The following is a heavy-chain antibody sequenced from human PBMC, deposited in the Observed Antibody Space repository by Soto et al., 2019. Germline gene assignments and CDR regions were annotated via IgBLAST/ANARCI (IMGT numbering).Heavy chain of an antibody. CDR2: ISSDGETK. V-gene: IGHV3-30*18. D-gene: IGHD6-19*01. CDR3: AKEVEVAGDLDY. CDR1: GFTFSTYA. J-gene: IGHJ4*01. Sequence: GGSLRLSCVASGFTFSTYAIHWVRQATGKGLEWVGVISSDGETKYYADSVKGRFTISRDNSKNTMYLKMASLRPEDTAVYYCAKEVEVAGDLDYWGHGTLVT.